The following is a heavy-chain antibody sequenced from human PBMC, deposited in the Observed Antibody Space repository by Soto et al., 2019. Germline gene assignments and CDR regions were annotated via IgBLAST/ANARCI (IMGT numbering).Heavy chain of an antibody. V-gene: IGHV4-39*01. CDR2: IYYSGST. J-gene: IGHJ5*02. D-gene: IGHD1-26*01. Sequence: SETLSLTCTVSGGSITSSSYYWVWIRQPPGKGLEWIGSIYYSGSTYYNPSLKSRVTISVDTSKNQLSLKLSSVTAADTAVYYCATQEVGGTYVYTFDPWGQGTLVTVSS. CDR3: ATQEVGGTYVYTFDP. CDR1: GGSITSSSYY.